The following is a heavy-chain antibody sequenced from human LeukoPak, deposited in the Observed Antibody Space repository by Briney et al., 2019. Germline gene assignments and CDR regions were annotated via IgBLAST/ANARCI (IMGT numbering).Heavy chain of an antibody. D-gene: IGHD5-24*01. CDR3: ARDGYTSPHDAFDI. J-gene: IGHJ3*02. CDR2: IYYSGST. Sequence: PSETLSLTCTVSGGSISSYYWSWIRQPPGKGLEWIGYIYYSGSTNYNPSLKSRVTISVDTSKNQFSLKLSSVTAADTAVYYCARDGYTSPHDAFDIWGQGTMVTVSS. CDR1: GGSISSYY. V-gene: IGHV4-59*12.